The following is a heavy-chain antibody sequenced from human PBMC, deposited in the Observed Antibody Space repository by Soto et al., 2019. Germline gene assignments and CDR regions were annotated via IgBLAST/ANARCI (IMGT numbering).Heavy chain of an antibody. CDR2: TYYRSKWYN. CDR3: AIDYYSESSRLGSDDFYSGMDV. V-gene: IGHV6-1*01. J-gene: IGHJ6*02. Sequence: PSQTLSLTCAISWDSVSSNSAAWNWIRQSPSRGLEWLGRTYYRSKWYNDYAVSVKSRITINPDTSKNQFSLQLNSVTPEDTAVYYCAIDYYSESSRLGSDDFYSGMDVWGQGTPVTVSS. CDR1: WDSVSSNSAA. D-gene: IGHD3-22*01.